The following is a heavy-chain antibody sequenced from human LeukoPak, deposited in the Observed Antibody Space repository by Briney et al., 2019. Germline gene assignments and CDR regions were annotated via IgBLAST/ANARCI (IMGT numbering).Heavy chain of an antibody. CDR3: ASSPLTVAGPFDY. V-gene: IGHV1-2*06. CDR1: GYTFTGYY. D-gene: IGHD6-19*01. J-gene: IGHJ4*02. Sequence: WASVKVSCKASGYTFTGYYMHWVRQAPGQGLEWMGRINPNSGVTNYAQKFQGRVTMTRDTSISTAYMELSRLRSDDTAVYYCASSPLTVAGPFDYWGQGTLVTVSS. CDR2: INPNSGVT.